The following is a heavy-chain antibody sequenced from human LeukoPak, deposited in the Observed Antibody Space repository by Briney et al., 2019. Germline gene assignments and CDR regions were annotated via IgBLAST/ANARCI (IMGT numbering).Heavy chain of an antibody. CDR1: VGSIRSYY. Sequence: SESLSLTCTVSVGSIRSYYWSWIRQGPGKGLKWIGFISYSAYTSYSPSLKSRVAISVDTSKSQFSLRLSSMTAADTAIYYCARGRNDNGGMFFDSWAQGTLVTVSS. D-gene: IGHD4-23*01. V-gene: IGHV4-59*01. J-gene: IGHJ4*02. CDR3: ARGRNDNGGMFFDS. CDR2: ISYSAYT.